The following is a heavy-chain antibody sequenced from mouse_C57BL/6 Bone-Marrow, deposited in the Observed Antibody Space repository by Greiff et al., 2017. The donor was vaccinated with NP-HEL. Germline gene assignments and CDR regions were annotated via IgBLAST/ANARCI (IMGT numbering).Heavy chain of an antibody. D-gene: IGHD1-1*01. V-gene: IGHV1-64*01. J-gene: IGHJ3*01. CDR2: IHPNSGST. CDR3: ARLEGFYYGSSYGVFAY. CDR1: GYTFTSYW. Sequence: QVQLQQPGAELVKPGASVTLSCKASGYTFTSYWMHWVKQRPGQGLEWIGMIHPNSGSTNYNEKFKSKATLTVDKSSSTAYMQLSSLTSEDSAVYYCARLEGFYYGSSYGVFAYWGQGTLVTVSA.